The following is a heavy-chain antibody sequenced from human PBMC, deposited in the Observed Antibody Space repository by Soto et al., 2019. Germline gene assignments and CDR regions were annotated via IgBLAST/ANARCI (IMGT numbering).Heavy chain of an antibody. D-gene: IGHD1-26*01. V-gene: IGHV1-2*02. CDR3: AAKDVTWAAFDY. CDR2: INPNSGDT. J-gene: IGHJ4*02. Sequence: ASVKVCCKASGYTFTGYYMHWVRQAPGQGLEWMGWINPNSGDTNYAQKFQGRVTMTRDTSTGTVYMQMSRLRSEDTAVYYCAAKDVTWAAFDYWGQGTLVTVSS. CDR1: GYTFTGYY.